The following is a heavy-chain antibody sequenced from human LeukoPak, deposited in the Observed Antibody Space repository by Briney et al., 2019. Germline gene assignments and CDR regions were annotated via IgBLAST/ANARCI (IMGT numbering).Heavy chain of an antibody. J-gene: IGHJ4*02. D-gene: IGHD5-12*01. Sequence: SETLSLTCTVSGGSISSGDYYWSWIRQPPGKGLEWIGYIYYSGSTYYNPSLKSRVTISVDTSKNQFSLKLSSVTAADTAVYYCARARPVDIVATTRPSFDYWGQGTLVTVSS. CDR2: IYYSGST. V-gene: IGHV4-30-4*08. CDR3: ARARPVDIVATTRPSFDY. CDR1: GGSISSGDYY.